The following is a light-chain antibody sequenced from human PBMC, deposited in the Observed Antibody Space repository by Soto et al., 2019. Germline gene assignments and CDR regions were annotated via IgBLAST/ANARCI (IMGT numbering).Light chain of an antibody. J-gene: IGKJ1*01. CDR2: GGS. Sequence: DIVLTPSPGTLSLSPGERATLSCRASQSVSSNHLAWYQQKPGQAPRLPIYGGSSRATGIPVRFSGSGSETDFTLTITRLEPEDFAVYYCQQYSSSRTFGQGTKVDIK. V-gene: IGKV3-20*01. CDR3: QQYSSSRT. CDR1: QSVSSNH.